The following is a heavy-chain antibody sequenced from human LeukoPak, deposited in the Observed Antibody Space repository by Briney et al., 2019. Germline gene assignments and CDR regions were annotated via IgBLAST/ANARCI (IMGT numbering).Heavy chain of an antibody. CDR1: GDSISGNY. J-gene: IGHJ4*02. V-gene: IGHV4-59*01. Sequence: SETLSLTCCVSGDSISGNYWSWMRQPPGKGLEWIGYIYYSGTNNYNPSLKSRVTMSVDTSKNQFPLNLNSLTAADPAVYYWARLLAGWPGGRFRAQFDYWGQGTLVTVSS. CDR3: ARLLAGWPGGRFRAQFDY. CDR2: IYYSGTN. D-gene: IGHD2-15*01.